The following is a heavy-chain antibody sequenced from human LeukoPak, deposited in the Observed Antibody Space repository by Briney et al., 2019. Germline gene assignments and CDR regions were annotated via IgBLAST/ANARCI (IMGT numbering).Heavy chain of an antibody. D-gene: IGHD2-15*01. CDR2: VYYSGST. CDR3: ARDPATWWFDP. CDR1: GGSINSSNYY. V-gene: IGHV4-39*07. J-gene: IGHJ5*02. Sequence: SETLSLTCSVSGGSINSSNYYWGLIRQPPGKGLEWIGNVYYSGSTFYNPSLKSRVTMSIDTSKNQFSLKLSSVTAADTAIYYCARDPATWWFDPWGQGTLVTVSS.